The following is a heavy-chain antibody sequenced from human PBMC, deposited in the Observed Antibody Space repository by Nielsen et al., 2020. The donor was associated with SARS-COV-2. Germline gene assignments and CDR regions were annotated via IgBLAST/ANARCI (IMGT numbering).Heavy chain of an antibody. V-gene: IGHV4-31*03. J-gene: IGHJ3*02. CDR3: ARVRITMIVVVDAFDI. Sequence: SETLSLTCSVSGGSIRSGNYYWSWIRQHPGKGLEWIGYIYYSGSTYYNPSLKSRVTISVDTSKNQFSLKLSSVTAADTAVYYCARVRITMIVVVDAFDIWGQGTMVTVSS. CDR1: GGSIRSGNYY. CDR2: IYYSGST. D-gene: IGHD3-22*01.